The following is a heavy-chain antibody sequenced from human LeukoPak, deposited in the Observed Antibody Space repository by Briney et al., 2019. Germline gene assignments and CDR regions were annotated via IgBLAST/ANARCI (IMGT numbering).Heavy chain of an antibody. CDR1: GFPFGDFA. Sequence: GGSLRLSCAASGFPFGDFAMNWVRQAPGKGLEWVSSISSSSSYIYYADSVKGRFTISRDNAKNSLYLQMNSLRAEDTAVYYCARDNLWFRELYYFDYWGQGTLVTVSS. CDR2: ISSSSSYI. J-gene: IGHJ4*02. V-gene: IGHV3-21*01. CDR3: ARDNLWFRELYYFDY. D-gene: IGHD3-10*01.